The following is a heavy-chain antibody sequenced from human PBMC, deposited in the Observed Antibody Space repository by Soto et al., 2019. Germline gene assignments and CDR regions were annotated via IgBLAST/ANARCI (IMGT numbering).Heavy chain of an antibody. J-gene: IGHJ4*02. CDR2: ISSSSSTI. V-gene: IGHV3-48*03. Sequence: EVQLVESGGGLVQPGGSLRLSCAASGFTFSTYEMNWVRQAPGKGLEWVSYISSSSSTIYYADSVKGRFTISRDNAKNSLYLQMNSLRDEDTAVYYCARCGSGSYYKFGVDYWGQGTLVTVSS. CDR1: GFTFSTYE. CDR3: ARCGSGSYYKFGVDY. D-gene: IGHD3-10*01.